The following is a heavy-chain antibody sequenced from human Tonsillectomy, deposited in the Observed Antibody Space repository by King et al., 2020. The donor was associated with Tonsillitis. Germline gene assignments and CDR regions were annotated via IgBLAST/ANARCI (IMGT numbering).Heavy chain of an antibody. CDR1: GYTFTGYY. D-gene: IGHD6-19*01. CDR3: ARDRAWLGAQYYFDY. CDR2: INPNSGGT. Sequence: QLVQSGAEVKKPGASVKVSCKASGYTFTGYYMHWVRQAPGQGLEWMGWINPNSGGTNYAQKFQGRGTMTRDTFISTAYMELSRLRSDDTAVYYCARDRAWLGAQYYFDYWGQGTLVTVSS. V-gene: IGHV1-2*02. J-gene: IGHJ4*02.